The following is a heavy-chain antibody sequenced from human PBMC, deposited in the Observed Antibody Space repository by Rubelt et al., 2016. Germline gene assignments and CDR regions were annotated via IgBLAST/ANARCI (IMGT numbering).Heavy chain of an antibody. CDR3: AQAHAAAPRRFGYFDY. CDR2: ISGSGGST. Sequence: VSAISGSGGSTYYADSLKGRFTISSDNSKNTLYLQMNSLRAEDTAVYYCAQAHAAAPRRFGYFDYWGQGTLVTVSS. V-gene: IGHV3-23*01. D-gene: IGHD6-13*01. J-gene: IGHJ4*02.